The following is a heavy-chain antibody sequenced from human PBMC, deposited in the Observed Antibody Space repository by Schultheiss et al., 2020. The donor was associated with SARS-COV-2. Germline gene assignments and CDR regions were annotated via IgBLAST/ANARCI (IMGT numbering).Heavy chain of an antibody. Sequence: GGSLRLSCAASGFTFSSYSMNWVRQAPGKGLEWVSSISSSSSYIYYADSVKGRFTISRDNSKNTLYLQMNSLRAEDTAVYYCARVRSSSQNYDAFDIWGQGTMVTVSS. D-gene: IGHD6-13*01. J-gene: IGHJ3*02. V-gene: IGHV3-21*01. CDR2: ISSSSSYI. CDR3: ARVRSSSQNYDAFDI. CDR1: GFTFSSYS.